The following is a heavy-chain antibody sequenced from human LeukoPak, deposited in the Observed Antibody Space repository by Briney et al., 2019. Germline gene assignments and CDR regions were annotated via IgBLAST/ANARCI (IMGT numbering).Heavy chain of an antibody. V-gene: IGHV4-59*01. J-gene: IGHJ5*02. Sequence: SETPSLTCTVSGGSISSYYWSWIRQPPGKGLEWIGYIYYSGSTNYNPSLRSRVTISVDTSKNQFSLKLSSVTAADTAVYYCARDPGYYDFWSGYSGFDPWGQGTLVTVSS. CDR2: IYYSGST. CDR1: GGSISSYY. CDR3: ARDPGYYDFWSGYSGFDP. D-gene: IGHD3-3*01.